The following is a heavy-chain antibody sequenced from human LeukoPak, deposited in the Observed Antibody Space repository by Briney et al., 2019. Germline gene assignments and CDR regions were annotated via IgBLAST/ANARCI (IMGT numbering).Heavy chain of an antibody. D-gene: IGHD3-10*01. CDR3: AKGGFGELFDPDFDY. J-gene: IGHJ4*02. Sequence: GGSLRLSCAASGFTFDDYAMHWVRQAPGKGLEWDSGISWNSGSIGYADSVKGRFTISRDNAKNSLYLQMNSLRAEDTALYYCAKGGFGELFDPDFDYWGQGTLVTVSS. CDR2: ISWNSGSI. CDR1: GFTFDDYA. V-gene: IGHV3-9*01.